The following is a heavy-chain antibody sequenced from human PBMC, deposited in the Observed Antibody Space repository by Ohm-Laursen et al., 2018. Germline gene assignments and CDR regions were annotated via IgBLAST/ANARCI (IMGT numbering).Heavy chain of an antibody. CDR3: AKDKERDGYNSGLDY. J-gene: IGHJ4*02. Sequence: SLRLSCTASGFTFSSYGMNWVRQAPGKGLEWVSSISGSSTYIYYADSVKGRFTISRDNAKNSLYLQMNSLRAEDTALCYCAKDKERDGYNSGLDYWGQGTLVTVSS. D-gene: IGHD5-24*01. CDR1: GFTFSSYG. V-gene: IGHV3-21*04. CDR2: ISGSSTYI.